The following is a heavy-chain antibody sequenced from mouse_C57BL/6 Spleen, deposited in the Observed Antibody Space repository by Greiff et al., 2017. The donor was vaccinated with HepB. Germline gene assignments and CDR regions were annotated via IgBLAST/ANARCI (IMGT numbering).Heavy chain of an antibody. CDR2: ISSGGSYT. CDR1: GFTFSSYG. CDR3: ARRGERSFDY. V-gene: IGHV5-6*02. Sequence: VMLVESGGDLVKPGGSLKLSCAASGFTFSSYGVSWVRQTPDKRLEWVATISSGGSYTYYPDSVRGRFTISRDNAKNTLYLQMSSLKSEDTAMYYCARRGERSFDYWCQGTTLTVSS. J-gene: IGHJ2*01.